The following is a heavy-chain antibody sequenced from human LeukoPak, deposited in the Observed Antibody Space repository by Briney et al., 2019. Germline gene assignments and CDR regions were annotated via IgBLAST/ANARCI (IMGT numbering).Heavy chain of an antibody. CDR3: ARDIVVVPAAMGYYYYGMDV. CDR2: INPNSGGT. D-gene: IGHD2-2*01. J-gene: IGHJ6*02. V-gene: IGHV1-2*02. Sequence: ASVKVSCKASGYTFTGYYMHWVRQAPGQGLEWMGWINPNSGGTNYAQKFQGRVTMTRDTSISTAYTELSRLRSDDTAVYYCARDIVVVPAAMGYYYYGMDVWGQGTTVTVSS. CDR1: GYTFTGYY.